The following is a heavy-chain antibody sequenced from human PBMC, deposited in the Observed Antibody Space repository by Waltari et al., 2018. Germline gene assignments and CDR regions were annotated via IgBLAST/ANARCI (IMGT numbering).Heavy chain of an antibody. D-gene: IGHD5-12*01. CDR2: INVDGGYI. V-gene: IGHV3-74*01. Sequence: EVHLAESGGGVVQPGGSLRRSCTASGFRFGVYWVHGFRQAHGKGLEWVSRINVDGGYISYGDSVKGRFTISRDNAKNTVFLQLNSLRADDTAVYFCARKAGSGYPYGPFYYDNWGQGTLVTVSS. CDR3: ARKAGSGYPYGPFYYDN. CDR1: GFRFGVYW. J-gene: IGHJ4*02.